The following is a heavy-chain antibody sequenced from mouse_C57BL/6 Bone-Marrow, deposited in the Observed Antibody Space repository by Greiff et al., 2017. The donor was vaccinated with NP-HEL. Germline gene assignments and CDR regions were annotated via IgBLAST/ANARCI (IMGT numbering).Heavy chain of an antibody. V-gene: IGHV1-52*01. CDR3: ARYDYVSYYAMDY. J-gene: IGHJ4*01. D-gene: IGHD2-4*01. CDR2: IDPSDSET. CDR1: GYTFTSYW. Sequence: QVHVKQPGAELVRPGSSVKLSCKASGYTFTSYWMHWVKQRPIQGLEWIGNIDPSDSETHYNQKFKDKATLTVDKSSSTAYMQLSSLTSEDSAVYYCARYDYVSYYAMDYWGQGTSVTVSS.